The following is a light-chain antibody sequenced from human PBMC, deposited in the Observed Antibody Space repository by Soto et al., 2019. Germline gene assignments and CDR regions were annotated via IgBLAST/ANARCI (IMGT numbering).Light chain of an antibody. CDR3: QQYSSYSWT. CDR2: KAS. V-gene: IGKV1-5*03. CDR1: RSISSW. Sequence: DIQMTQSPSTLSASVGDRVTITCRASRSISSWLAWYQQKPGKAPKLLIYKASSLESGVPSRFSGSGSGTEFTLTISSLQPDDFATYYCQQYSSYSWTFGQGTKVEIK. J-gene: IGKJ1*01.